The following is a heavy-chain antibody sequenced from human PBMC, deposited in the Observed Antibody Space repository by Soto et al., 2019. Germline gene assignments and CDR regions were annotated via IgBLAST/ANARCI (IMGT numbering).Heavy chain of an antibody. J-gene: IGHJ4*02. CDR2: INHSGST. Sequence: SESLSLTCAVYGGSFSGYYWSWIRQPPGKGLEWIGEINHSGSTNHNPSLKSRVTISVDTSKNQFSLKLSSVTAADTAVYYCARSLSYYYDSSGYYSDWGQGTLVTVSS. CDR1: GGSFSGYY. CDR3: ARSLSYYYDSSGYYSD. D-gene: IGHD3-22*01. V-gene: IGHV4-34*01.